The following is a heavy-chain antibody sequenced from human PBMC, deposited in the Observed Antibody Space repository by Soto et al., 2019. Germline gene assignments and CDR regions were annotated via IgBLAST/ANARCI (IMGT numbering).Heavy chain of an antibody. D-gene: IGHD4-17*01. CDR2: INPSGST. CDR3: ARGRDGGAAN. CDR1: GGSLSGYY. Sequence: QVHLQQWGAGLLKPSETLSLTCAVYGGSLSGYYWSWIRQPPGKGLEWIGEINPSGSTNYTPSLKSRVTTSGDTPKNQFSLKLISVTAADTAVYYCARGRDGGAANWGQGTLVTVSS. V-gene: IGHV4-34*01. J-gene: IGHJ4*02.